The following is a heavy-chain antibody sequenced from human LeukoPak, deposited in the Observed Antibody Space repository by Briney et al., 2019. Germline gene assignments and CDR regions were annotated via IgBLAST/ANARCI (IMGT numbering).Heavy chain of an antibody. Sequence: GGSLRLSCAASGFTFSSYWMSWVRQAPGKGLEWVANIKQDGSEKYYVDSVKGRFTISRDNAKNSLYLQMNSLRAEDTAVYYCAREVYYDSSGYYYHWGQGTLVTVSS. J-gene: IGHJ5*02. D-gene: IGHD3-22*01. CDR1: GFTFSSYW. CDR2: IKQDGSEK. V-gene: IGHV3-7*01. CDR3: AREVYYDSSGYYYH.